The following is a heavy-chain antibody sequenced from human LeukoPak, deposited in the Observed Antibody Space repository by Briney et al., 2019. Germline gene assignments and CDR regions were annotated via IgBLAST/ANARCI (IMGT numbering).Heavy chain of an antibody. CDR2: INAGNGNT. J-gene: IGHJ4*02. Sequence: ASVKVSCKASGYTFTSYAMHWVRQAPGQRLEWMGWINAGNGNTKYSRKFQGRVTITRDTSASTAYMELSSLRSEDTAVYYCARELNLSLDYWAQGTRATVSS. CDR1: GYTFTSYA. D-gene: IGHD4/OR15-4a*01. V-gene: IGHV1-3*01. CDR3: ARELNLSLDY.